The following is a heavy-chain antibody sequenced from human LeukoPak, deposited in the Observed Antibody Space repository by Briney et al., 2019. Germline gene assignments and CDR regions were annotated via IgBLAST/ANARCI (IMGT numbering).Heavy chain of an antibody. CDR3: ARDAGPITMVRGVSPMNWSDP. J-gene: IGHJ5*02. V-gene: IGHV1-69*04. CDR1: GGTFSSYA. D-gene: IGHD3-10*01. CDR2: IIPILGIA. Sequence: GASVKVSCKASGGTFSSYAISWVRQAPGQGLEWMGRIIPILGIANYAQKFQGRVTITADKSTSTAYMELSSLRSEDTAVYYCARDAGPITMVRGVSPMNWSDPWGQGTLVTVSS.